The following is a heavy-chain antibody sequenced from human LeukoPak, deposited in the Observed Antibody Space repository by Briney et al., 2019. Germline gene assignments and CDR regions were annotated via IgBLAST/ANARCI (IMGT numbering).Heavy chain of an antibody. CDR2: IYPGDSDT. D-gene: IGHD4-17*01. Sequence: GESLKISCKGSGYSFTSYWIDWVRQMPGKGLEWMGIIYPGDSDTRYSPSFQGQVTISADKSISTAYLQWSSLKASDTAMYYCARHRMTTVTSKYYYYYMDVWGKGTTVTVSS. V-gene: IGHV5-51*01. CDR3: ARHRMTTVTSKYYYYYMDV. CDR1: GYSFTSYW. J-gene: IGHJ6*03.